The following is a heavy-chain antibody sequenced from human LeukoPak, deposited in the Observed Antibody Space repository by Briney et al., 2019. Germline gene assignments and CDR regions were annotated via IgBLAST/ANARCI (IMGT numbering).Heavy chain of an antibody. CDR1: GGSISSYY. J-gene: IGHJ3*02. CDR2: IYYSGST. Sequence: SETLSLTCTVSGGSISSYYWSWIRQPPGKGLEWIGYIYYSGSTNYNPSLKSRVTMSVDTSKNQFSLKLSSVTAADTAVYYCARLPIVVVPSTSFDIWGQGTMVTVSS. V-gene: IGHV4-59*08. D-gene: IGHD2-2*01. CDR3: ARLPIVVVPSTSFDI.